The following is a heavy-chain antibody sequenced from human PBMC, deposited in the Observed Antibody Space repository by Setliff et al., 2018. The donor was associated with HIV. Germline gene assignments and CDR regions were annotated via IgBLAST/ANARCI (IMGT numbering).Heavy chain of an antibody. D-gene: IGHD5-18*01. V-gene: IGHV1-3*01. J-gene: IGHJ4*02. Sequence: ASVKVSCKASGYRFTGFAIHWVRQAPGQRFEWVGWINAGTGNTKYSQKFQDRVTISRDIHANTAYMELSSLRSEDTAIYYCARSLREYSYGSPDYWGPGTLVT. CDR3: ARSLREYSYGSPDY. CDR2: INAGTGNT. CDR1: GYRFTGFA.